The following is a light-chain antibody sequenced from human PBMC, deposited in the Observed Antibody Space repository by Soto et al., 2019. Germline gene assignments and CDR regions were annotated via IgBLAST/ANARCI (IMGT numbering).Light chain of an antibody. CDR3: AAWDDSVNGPV. CDR2: TDN. V-gene: IGLV1-44*01. CDR1: SSNIGSNA. Sequence: QSALTQPPSASGTPGQRVTISCSGSSSNIGSNAANWYQQLPGTAPKLLIHTDNLRPSGVPDRFSASKSGTSASLAISGLQSEDEADYYCAAWDDSVNGPVFGGGTKLTVL. J-gene: IGLJ3*02.